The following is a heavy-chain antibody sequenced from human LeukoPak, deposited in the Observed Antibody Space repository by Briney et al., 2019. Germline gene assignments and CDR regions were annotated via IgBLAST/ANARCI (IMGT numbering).Heavy chain of an antibody. CDR1: GGSISNAAYP. J-gene: IGHJ4*02. CDR2: LYYTGIT. D-gene: IGHD1-26*01. V-gene: IGHV4-39*01. CDR3: ARLINGSPGDY. Sequence: KPSETLSLTCTVSGGSISNAAYPWGWIRQPPGKGLEWIGSLYYTGITCYNPSLKSRVTISADTSKNQFSLKVTSVTAADTAVYYCARLINGSPGDYWGQGTLVTVSS.